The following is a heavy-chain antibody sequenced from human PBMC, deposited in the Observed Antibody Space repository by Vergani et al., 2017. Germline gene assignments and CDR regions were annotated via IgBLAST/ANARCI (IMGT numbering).Heavy chain of an antibody. D-gene: IGHD3-22*01. J-gene: IGHJ4*02. Sequence: FTFSSYAMHWVRQAPGKGLEWVAVISYDGSNKYYADSVKGRFTISRDNSKNTLYLQMNSLRAEDTAVYYCAKDPNYYDSSGYYYIWGQGTLVTVSS. CDR3: AKDPNYYDSSGYYYI. CDR2: ISYDGSNK. CDR1: FTFSSYA. V-gene: IGHV3-30-3*02.